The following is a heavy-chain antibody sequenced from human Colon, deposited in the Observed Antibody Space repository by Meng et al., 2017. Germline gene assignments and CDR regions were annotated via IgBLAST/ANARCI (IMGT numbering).Heavy chain of an antibody. D-gene: IGHD3-10*01. V-gene: IGHV4-61*02. Sequence: SDILSPTCTVLGSSTSSGTYYWSWIRQPAGKGLEWIGRIYTGGSTNYNPSLKSRVTISLDTTKNQVSLKLSSVTAAHTAAYYCARGNSVFGSGSHLDVWGQGTTVTVSS. J-gene: IGHJ6*02. CDR1: GSSTSSGTYY. CDR3: ARGNSVFGSGSHLDV. CDR2: IYTGGST.